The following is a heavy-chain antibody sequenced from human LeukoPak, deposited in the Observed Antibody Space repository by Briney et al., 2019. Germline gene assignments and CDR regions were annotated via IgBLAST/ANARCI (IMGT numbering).Heavy chain of an antibody. CDR3: ASKPDSRNWFDP. J-gene: IGHJ5*02. CDR2: IYTSGST. CDR1: GGSISSGSYY. Sequence: PSETLSLTCTVSGGSISSGSYYWSWIRQPAGKGLEWIGRIYTSGSTNYNPSLKSRVTISVDTSKNQFSLKLSSVTAVDTAVYYCASKPDSRNWFDPWGQGTLVTVSS. V-gene: IGHV4-61*02. D-gene: IGHD1-14*01.